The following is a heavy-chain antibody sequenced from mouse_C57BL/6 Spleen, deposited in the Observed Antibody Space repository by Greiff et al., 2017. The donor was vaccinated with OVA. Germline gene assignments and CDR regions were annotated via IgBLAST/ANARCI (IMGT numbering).Heavy chain of an antibody. D-gene: IGHD1-3*01. Sequence: VQLQQPGAELVRPGTSVKLSCKASGYTFTSYWMHWVKQRPGQGLEWIGVIDPTDSATNYNQKFKGTATLPVDTSSSTAYLQHSSLTSDDSAVYYCARQEGNKSSTMFAYWGQGTLVTVSA. CDR3: ARQEGNKSSTMFAY. V-gene: IGHV1-59*01. CDR1: GYTFTSYW. CDR2: IDPTDSAT. J-gene: IGHJ3*01.